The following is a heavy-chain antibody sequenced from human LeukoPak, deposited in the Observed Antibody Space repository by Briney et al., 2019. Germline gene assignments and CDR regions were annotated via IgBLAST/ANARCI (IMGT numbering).Heavy chain of an antibody. CDR1: GFTFSSYG. V-gene: IGHV3-23*01. CDR3: ARDDEELGELSWFDP. Sequence: PGGTLRLSCAASGFTFSSYGMSWVRQAPGKGLEWVSAISGSGGSTYYADSVKGRFTISRDNSKNTLYLQMNSLRAEDTAVYYCARDDEELGELSWFDPWGQGTLVTVSS. CDR2: ISGSGGST. J-gene: IGHJ5*02. D-gene: IGHD3-10*01.